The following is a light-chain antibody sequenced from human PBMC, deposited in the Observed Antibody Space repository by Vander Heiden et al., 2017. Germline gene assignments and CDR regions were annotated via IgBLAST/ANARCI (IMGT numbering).Light chain of an antibody. J-gene: IGKJ2*01. CDR2: AAS. V-gene: IGKV1-39*01. Sequence: TQMTPSPASLPGSVGDSVTITGRASQSNSSYLKWYQQKPGKAPKLLIHAASSVQRGVPSRCSGSGSGTDFTLNVSSLQPEDFASCYCQKSYSTPYTFGQRTKLEIK. CDR1: QSNSSY. CDR3: QKSYSTPYT.